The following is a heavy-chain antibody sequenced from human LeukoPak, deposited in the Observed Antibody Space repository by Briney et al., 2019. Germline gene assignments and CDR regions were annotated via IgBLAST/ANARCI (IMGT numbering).Heavy chain of an antibody. V-gene: IGHV3-30*02. D-gene: IGHD3-22*01. J-gene: IGHJ4*02. CDR2: IRSDGGNI. CDR1: GFTFSSYG. CDR3: ARAFYYYDSDY. Sequence: SGGSLRLSCAASGFTFSSYGMHWVRQAPGKGLEWVAFIRSDGGNIYYADSVKGRFTISRDNAKNSLYLQMNSLRAEDTAVYYCARAFYYYDSDYWGQGTLVTVSS.